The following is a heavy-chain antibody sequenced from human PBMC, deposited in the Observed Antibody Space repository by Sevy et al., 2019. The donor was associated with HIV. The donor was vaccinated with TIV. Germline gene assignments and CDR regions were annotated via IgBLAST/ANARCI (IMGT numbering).Heavy chain of an antibody. CDR3: ARSNPYYDFWSGYMTSGYFDF. CDR2: ISYSGNT. D-gene: IGHD3-3*01. CDR1: GDSISSSSYY. Sequence: TLSLTCIVSGDSISSSSYYWGWIRQPPGKGLEWIASISYSGNTYYNPSLKSRTTMSIDTSKNQFFLTLNSVTAPDAAVYYCARSNPYYDFWSGYMTSGYFDFWGPRTLVTVSS. J-gene: IGHJ4*02. V-gene: IGHV4-39*01.